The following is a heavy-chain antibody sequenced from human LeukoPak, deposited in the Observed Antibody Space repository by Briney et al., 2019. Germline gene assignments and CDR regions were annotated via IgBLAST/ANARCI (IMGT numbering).Heavy chain of an antibody. Sequence: GGSLRLSCAASGFSFSTYAMSWARQAPGKGLEWVSGISGSGETSYYAASVKGRLTISRDNPNNTLYLQMTSLRADDTAVYYCVRRGSGSSSPFAYWGQGALVIVSS. V-gene: IGHV3-23*01. CDR3: VRRGSGSSSPFAY. CDR1: GFSFSTYA. CDR2: ISGSGETS. D-gene: IGHD6-6*01. J-gene: IGHJ4*02.